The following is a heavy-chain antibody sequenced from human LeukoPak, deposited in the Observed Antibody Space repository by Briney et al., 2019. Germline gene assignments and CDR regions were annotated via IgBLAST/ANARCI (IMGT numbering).Heavy chain of an antibody. J-gene: IGHJ6*02. CDR2: IYHSGST. Sequence: SETLSLTWAVSGGSISSSHWWSWVRQPPGKGLEWIGEIYHSGSTNYTPSLKSRVTISVDKSKNRFSLKLTSVTAADTAVYYCARFRRRGQWLATVAVYDYSGMDVWGQGTTVTVSS. CDR1: GGSISSSHW. CDR3: ARFRRRGQWLATVAVYDYSGMDV. V-gene: IGHV4-4*02. D-gene: IGHD6-19*01.